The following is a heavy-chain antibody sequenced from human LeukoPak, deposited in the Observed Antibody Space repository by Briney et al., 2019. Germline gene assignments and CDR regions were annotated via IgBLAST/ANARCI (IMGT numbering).Heavy chain of an antibody. V-gene: IGHV3-9*01. CDR3: AKDGYDFWSGYPDY. D-gene: IGHD3-3*01. CDR2: ISWNSGSI. Sequence: TGGSLRLSCAASGFTFDDYAMHWVRQAPGKGLEWVSGISWNSGSIGYADSVKGRFTISRDNAKNSLYLQMNSPRAEDTALYYCAKDGYDFWSGYPDYWGQGTLVTVSS. CDR1: GFTFDDYA. J-gene: IGHJ4*02.